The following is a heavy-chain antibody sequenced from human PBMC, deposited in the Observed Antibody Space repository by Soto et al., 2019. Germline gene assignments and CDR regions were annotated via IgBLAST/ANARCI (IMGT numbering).Heavy chain of an antibody. J-gene: IGHJ6*02. CDR2: ISGSGGRT. CDR3: AKDLGYSGYDNGGRQWGNYYGMDV. V-gene: IGHV3-23*01. D-gene: IGHD5-12*01. Sequence: GGSLRLSCAASGFTFSSYAMSWVRQAPGKGLEWVSAISGSGGRTYYADSVKGRFTISRDNSKNTLYLQRNSLRAEDTAVYYCAKDLGYSGYDNGGRQWGNYYGMDVWGQGTTVTVSS. CDR1: GFTFSSYA.